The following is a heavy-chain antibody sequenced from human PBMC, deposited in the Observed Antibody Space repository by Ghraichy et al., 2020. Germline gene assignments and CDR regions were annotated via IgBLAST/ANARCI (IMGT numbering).Heavy chain of an antibody. D-gene: IGHD3-10*01. CDR3: ARDGRANGSGDDH. J-gene: IGHJ5*02. V-gene: IGHV3-7*03. CDR1: GFMFHNYW. Sequence: GGSLRLSCTASGFMFHNYWMTWVRQAPGKGLEWVANIKYDGSEKYYADYVKGRFTISRDNARNSLYLQMNSLRVDDTAVYYCARDGRANGSGDDHWGQGTLVTVSP. CDR2: IKYDGSEK.